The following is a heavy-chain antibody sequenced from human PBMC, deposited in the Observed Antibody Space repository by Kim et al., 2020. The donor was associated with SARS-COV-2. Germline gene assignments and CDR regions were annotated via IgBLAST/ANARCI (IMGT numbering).Heavy chain of an antibody. D-gene: IGHD6-25*01. CDR3: AREGSGGTYYYYGMDV. Sequence: GGSLRLSCAASGFTFSSYSMNWVRQAPGKGLEWVSFISSNSSFIYYADSVKGRFTISRDNAKNSLYLQMNSLRAEDTAVYYCAREGSGGTYYYYGMDVWGEGATVTASS. CDR1: GFTFSSYS. J-gene: IGHJ6*04. CDR2: ISSNSSFI. V-gene: IGHV3-21*01.